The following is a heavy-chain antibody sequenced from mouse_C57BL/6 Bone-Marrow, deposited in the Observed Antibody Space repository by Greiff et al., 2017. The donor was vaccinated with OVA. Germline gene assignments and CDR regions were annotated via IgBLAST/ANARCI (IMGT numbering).Heavy chain of an antibody. V-gene: IGHV4-1*01. Sequence: EVQLVESGGGLVQPGGSLKLSCAASGIDFSRYWMSWVRRAPGTGLEWIGEINPDSSTINYAPSLKDKFIISRDNAKNTLYLQMSKVRSENTALYYGARRGYYYGSSYYYAMDYWGQGTSVTVSS. CDR1: GIDFSRYW. J-gene: IGHJ4*01. CDR2: INPDSSTI. D-gene: IGHD1-1*01. CDR3: ARRGYYYGSSYYYAMDY.